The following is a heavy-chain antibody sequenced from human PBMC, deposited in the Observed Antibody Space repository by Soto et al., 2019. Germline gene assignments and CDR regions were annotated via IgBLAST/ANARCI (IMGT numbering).Heavy chain of an antibody. D-gene: IGHD2-2*01. CDR2: ISAYNGNT. CDR1: GYTFTSYG. J-gene: IGHJ6*03. V-gene: IGHV1-18*01. Sequence: ASVKVSCKASGYTFTSYGISWVRQAPGQGLEWMGWISAYNGNTNYAQKLQGRVTMTTDTSTGTAYMELRSLRSDDTAVYYCARGGYCSSISCYPNYYYYYMDVWGKGTTVTVSS. CDR3: ARGGYCSSISCYPNYYYYYMDV.